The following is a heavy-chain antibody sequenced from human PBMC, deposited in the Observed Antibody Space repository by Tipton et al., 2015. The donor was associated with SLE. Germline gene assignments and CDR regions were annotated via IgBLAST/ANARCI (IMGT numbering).Heavy chain of an antibody. CDR2: IIPIFGTA. J-gene: IGHJ4*02. D-gene: IGHD2-8*02. CDR3: ARTTSRLVGYFDY. Sequence: QLVQSGPEVKKPGSSVKVSCKASGGTFSSYAISWVRQAPGQGLEWMGGIIPIFGTANYAQKFQGRVTITTDESTSTAYMELSSLRSDDTAIYYCARTTSRLVGYFDYWGQGTLVTVSS. V-gene: IGHV1-69*05. CDR1: GGTFSSYA.